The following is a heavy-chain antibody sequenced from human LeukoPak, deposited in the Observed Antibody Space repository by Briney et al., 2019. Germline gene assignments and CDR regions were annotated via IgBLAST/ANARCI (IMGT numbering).Heavy chain of an antibody. J-gene: IGHJ4*02. CDR2: INMDGSIT. Sequence: GGSLRLSCAASGFTFSNYWMHWVRQAPGKGLVWVSRINMDGSITSYADSVKGRSIISRGNAKSTLYLQMNSLRAESTAVYYCAREYGYNTAHFDYWGQGTLVTVSS. V-gene: IGHV3-74*01. CDR3: AREYGYNTAHFDY. CDR1: GFTFSNYW. D-gene: IGHD5-24*01.